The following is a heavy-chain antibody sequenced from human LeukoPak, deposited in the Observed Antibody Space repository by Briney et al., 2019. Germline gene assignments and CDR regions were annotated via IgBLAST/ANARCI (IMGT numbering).Heavy chain of an antibody. CDR2: INSDGSST. J-gene: IGHJ6*02. CDR1: GFTFSSYW. V-gene: IGHV3-74*01. CDR3: ARRGDYYYYYGMDV. D-gene: IGHD2-21*02. Sequence: GGALRLSCAASGFTFSSYWMHWVRQAPGKGLVWVSRINSDGSSTSYADSVKGRFTISRDNAKNTLYLQMKSLRAEDTAVYYCARRGDYYYYYGMDVWGQGTTVTVSS.